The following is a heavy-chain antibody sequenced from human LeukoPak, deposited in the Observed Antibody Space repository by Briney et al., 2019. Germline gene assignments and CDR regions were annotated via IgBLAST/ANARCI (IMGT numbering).Heavy chain of an antibody. Sequence: GRSLRLSCAASGFTLSSYAMHWVRQAPGKGLEWVAVISYDGSSKYYADSVKGRFTISRDNSKNTLYLQMNSLRAEDTAVYYCARDPPRNFPGYSSSWYVAGALDYWGQGTLVTVSS. J-gene: IGHJ4*02. CDR2: ISYDGSSK. V-gene: IGHV3-30-3*01. CDR3: ARDPPRNFPGYSSSWYVAGALDY. D-gene: IGHD6-13*01. CDR1: GFTLSSYA.